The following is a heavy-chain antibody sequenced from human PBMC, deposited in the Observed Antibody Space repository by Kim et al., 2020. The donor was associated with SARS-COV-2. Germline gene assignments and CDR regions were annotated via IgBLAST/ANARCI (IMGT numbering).Heavy chain of an antibody. J-gene: IGHJ4*02. Sequence: SVKGRFTISRDDSKSIAYMQMNSLKTEDTAVYYCTSVLLWCGELPPADYWGQGTLVTVSS. V-gene: IGHV3-49*02. CDR3: TSVLLWCGELPPADY. D-gene: IGHD3-10*01.